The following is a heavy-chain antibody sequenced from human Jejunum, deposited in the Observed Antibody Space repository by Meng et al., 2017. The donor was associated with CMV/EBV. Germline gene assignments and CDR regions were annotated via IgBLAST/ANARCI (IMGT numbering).Heavy chain of an antibody. CDR1: GGPISGYY. Sequence: QVQLHGSGPGPGRSSETLSLTCSVSGGPISGYYWSWVRQPAGKRLEWIGRFHPGGTTNYNPSLENRITVSVDSSKNQFFLKLTSVTAADTAIYYCARECVGEAYDCQWNYWFDPWGRGTLVTVSS. J-gene: IGHJ5*02. CDR2: FHPGGTT. D-gene: IGHD3-16*01. V-gene: IGHV4-4*07. CDR3: ARECVGEAYDCQWNYWFDP.